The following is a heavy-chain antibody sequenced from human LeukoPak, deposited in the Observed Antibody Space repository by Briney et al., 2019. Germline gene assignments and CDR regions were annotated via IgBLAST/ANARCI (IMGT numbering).Heavy chain of an antibody. CDR1: GFTFSSYG. J-gene: IGHJ5*02. V-gene: IGHV3-30*18. CDR2: ISYDGSNK. D-gene: IGHD6-13*01. CDR3: AKDPVAETFNWFDP. Sequence: PGGSLRLSCAASGFTFSSYGMHWVRQAPGKGLEWVAVISYDGSNKYYADSVKGRFTISRDNSKNTLYLQMNSLRAEDTAVYYCAKDPVAETFNWFDPWGQGTLVTVSS.